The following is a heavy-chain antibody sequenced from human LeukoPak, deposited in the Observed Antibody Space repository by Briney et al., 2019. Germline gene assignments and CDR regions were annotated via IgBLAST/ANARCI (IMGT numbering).Heavy chain of an antibody. D-gene: IGHD4-11*01. CDR1: GNSISSGDNY. V-gene: IGHV4-61*02. J-gene: IGHJ4*02. CDR3: ARDHQLYSNFY. CDR2: IYTSGST. Sequence: EPSETLSLTCTVSGNSISSGDNYWSWIRQPAGKGLEWIGRIYTSGSTNYNPSLKSRVTISGDTSKNQFSLRLSSVTAADTAVYYCARDHQLYSNFYWGQGTLVTVSS.